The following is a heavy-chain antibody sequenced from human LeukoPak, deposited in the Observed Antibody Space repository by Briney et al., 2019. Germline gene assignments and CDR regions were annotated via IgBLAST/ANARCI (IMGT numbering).Heavy chain of an antibody. CDR3: ARDYGGSSPSDY. CDR2: ISSSGSTI. CDR1: GFTFSSYG. V-gene: IGHV3-48*04. J-gene: IGHJ4*02. Sequence: GGSLRLSCAASGFTFSSYGMSWIRQAPGKGLEWVSYISSSGSTIYYADSVKGRFTISRDNAKNSLYLQMNSLRAEDTSVYYCARDYGGSSPSDYWGQGTLVTVSS. D-gene: IGHD4-23*01.